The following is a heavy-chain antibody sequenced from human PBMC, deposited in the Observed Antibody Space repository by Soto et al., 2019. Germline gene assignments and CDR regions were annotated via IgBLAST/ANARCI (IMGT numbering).Heavy chain of an antibody. D-gene: IGHD2-8*02. CDR3: ARDKITGVFDY. Sequence: QVQLQHWGAGLLKPSETLSLTCAVYGGSFSGYYWTWIRQPPGTGLEWIGEINHSGSTNNNSSLKSRVTISVDTSNNHFSLKLTSVTAADTAVYYCARDKITGVFDYWGQGNLVTVSS. J-gene: IGHJ4*02. CDR2: INHSGST. V-gene: IGHV4-34*01. CDR1: GGSFSGYY.